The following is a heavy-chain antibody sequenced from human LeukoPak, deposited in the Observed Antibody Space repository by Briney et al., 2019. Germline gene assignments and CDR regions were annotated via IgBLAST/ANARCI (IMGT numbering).Heavy chain of an antibody. CDR2: ISDDGRSK. D-gene: IGHD4-17*01. Sequence: GVSLRLSCAASGFIFISYGMHWVRQAPGKGLEWVGVISDDGRSKDYADSVKGRFTISRDNSKDTLYLQMNSLRAEDTAVYYCAKRPSDYGDYVTYFDYWGQGTLVTVSS. CDR1: GFIFISYG. V-gene: IGHV3-30*18. CDR3: AKRPSDYGDYVTYFDY. J-gene: IGHJ4*02.